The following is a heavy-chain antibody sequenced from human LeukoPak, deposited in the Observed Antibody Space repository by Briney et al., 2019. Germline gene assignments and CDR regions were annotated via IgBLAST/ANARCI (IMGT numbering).Heavy chain of an antibody. CDR3: ARMIKQWLVQDY. V-gene: IGHV3-7*01. J-gene: IGHJ4*02. CDR2: IKQDGSEK. Sequence: GGSLRLSCAASGFTFSSYWMSWVRQAPGKGLEWVANIKQDGSEKYYVDSVKGRFAISRDNANSSLHLHMNSLKAEDTAVYYCARMIKQWLVQDYWGQGTLVTVSS. CDR1: GFTFSSYW. D-gene: IGHD6-19*01.